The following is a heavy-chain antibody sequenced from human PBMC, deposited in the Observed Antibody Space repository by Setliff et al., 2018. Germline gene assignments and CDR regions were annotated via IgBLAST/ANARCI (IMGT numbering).Heavy chain of an antibody. CDR1: GFTFSNYA. V-gene: IGHV3-23*01. Sequence: GSLRLSCAASGFTFSNYAMGWVRQAPGEGLEWVSSISGSASSTYYGDSVKGRFTISRDNSKNTLYLQMDSLRAEDTAVYYCARNWVTAQHYYYGMDVWGQGTTVTVSS. CDR3: ARNWVTAQHYYYGMDV. D-gene: IGHD2-21*02. CDR2: ISGSASST. J-gene: IGHJ6*02.